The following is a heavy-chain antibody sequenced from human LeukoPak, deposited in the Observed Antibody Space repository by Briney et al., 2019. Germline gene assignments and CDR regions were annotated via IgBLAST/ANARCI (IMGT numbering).Heavy chain of an antibody. J-gene: IGHJ4*02. CDR1: GYIFTSYD. D-gene: IGHD3/OR15-3a*01. CDR2: MSPNSGNT. CDR3: TRGPPNWGYDF. V-gene: IGHV1-8*01. Sequence: ASVKVSCKASGYIFTSYDINCVRQATGQRLEWLGWMSPNSGNTGYAQNFQGRVTMTRSTALSTAYMELSSLKSDDTAVYYCTRGPPNWGYDFWGQGTLVTVSS.